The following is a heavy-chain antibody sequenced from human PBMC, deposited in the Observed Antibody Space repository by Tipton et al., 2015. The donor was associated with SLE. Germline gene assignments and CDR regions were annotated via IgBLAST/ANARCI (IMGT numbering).Heavy chain of an antibody. Sequence: QSGPEVKRPGASVRVSCKASGYTFTGFYIHWVRQAPGQGLEWMGWINPNSGGTKFAQKFQGRVTLTGDTSISTAYMELSTLRSDDTAVYYCAVAAGPFDHWGQGTLVTVSS. CDR1: GYTFTGFY. J-gene: IGHJ4*02. V-gene: IGHV1-2*02. CDR3: AVAAGPFDH. D-gene: IGHD6-13*01. CDR2: INPNSGGT.